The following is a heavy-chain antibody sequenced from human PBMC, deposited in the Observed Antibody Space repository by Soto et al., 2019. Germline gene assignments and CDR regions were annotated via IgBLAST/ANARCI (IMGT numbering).Heavy chain of an antibody. V-gene: IGHV4-59*08. D-gene: IGHD3-10*01. J-gene: IGHJ6*02. CDR1: GGSFTSISNRY. Sequence: SETLSLTCTFSGGSFTSISNRYSSWIRQPPGKGLQWIGYISYSGSTSYNPSLKSRLIISVDTSQNQVSLKLASVTAADTAVYYCLTQGFGPLHGLVDVWGQGTTVTSP. CDR3: LTQGFGPLHGLVDV. CDR2: ISYSGST.